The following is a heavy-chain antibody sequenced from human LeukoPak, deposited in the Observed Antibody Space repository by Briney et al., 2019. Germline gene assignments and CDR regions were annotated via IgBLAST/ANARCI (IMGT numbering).Heavy chain of an antibody. CDR1: GYCISSGYY. J-gene: IGHJ3*01. CDR2: IYHSGNT. CDR3: ARVKTSSFVFDL. V-gene: IGHV4-38-2*01. Sequence: PSETLSLTCAVSGYCISSGYYWGWIRPPPGKGLEWIASIYHSGNTYYNPSLKSRITISVDTSKNHFSLNLSSVTAADTAVYYCARVKTSSFVFDLWGQGTMVTVSS.